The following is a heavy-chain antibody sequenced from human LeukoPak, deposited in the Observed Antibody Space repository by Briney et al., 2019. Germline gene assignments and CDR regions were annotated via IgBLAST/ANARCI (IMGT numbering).Heavy chain of an antibody. V-gene: IGHV3-48*04. CDR3: ARDRGSYYYGSGSPQPGMDV. Sequence: PGGSLRLSCAASGFTFSSYSMNWVRQAPGKGLEWVSYTSSSSSTIYYADSVKGRFTISRDNAKNSLYLQMNSLRAEDTAVYYCARDRGSYYYGSGSPQPGMDVWGQGTTVTVSS. CDR2: TSSSSSTI. D-gene: IGHD3-10*01. CDR1: GFTFSSYS. J-gene: IGHJ6*02.